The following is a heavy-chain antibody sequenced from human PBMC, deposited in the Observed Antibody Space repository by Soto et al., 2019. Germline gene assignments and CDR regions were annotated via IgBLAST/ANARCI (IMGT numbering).Heavy chain of an antibody. V-gene: IGHV5-51*01. CDR2: IYPGDSDT. D-gene: IGHD6-13*01. CDR1: GYSFTSYW. J-gene: IGHJ6*02. CDR3: ARTAAAGKYYYGMDV. Sequence: GESLKISCKGSGYSFTSYWIGWVRQMPGKGLECMGIIYPGDSDTRYSPSFQGQVTNSADKSISTAYLQWSSLKASDTAMYYCARTAAAGKYYYGMDVWGQGTTVTVSS.